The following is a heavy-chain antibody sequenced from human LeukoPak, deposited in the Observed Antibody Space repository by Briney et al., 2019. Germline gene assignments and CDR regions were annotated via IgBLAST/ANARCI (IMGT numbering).Heavy chain of an antibody. CDR1: GGSISSYY. J-gene: IGHJ4*02. Sequence: PSETLSLTCTVSGGSISSYYWSWIRQPPGKGLEWIGYIYHSGSTYYNPSLKSRVTISVDRSKNQFSLKLSSVTAADTAVYYCARGGSGSYVVFDYWGQGTLVTVSS. D-gene: IGHD3-10*01. CDR2: IYHSGST. CDR3: ARGGSGSYVVFDY. V-gene: IGHV4-59*12.